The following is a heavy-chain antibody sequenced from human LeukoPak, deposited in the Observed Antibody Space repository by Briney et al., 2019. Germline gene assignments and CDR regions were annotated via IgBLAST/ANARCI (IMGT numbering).Heavy chain of an antibody. V-gene: IGHV3-7*01. CDR1: GFTFSSYW. CDR2: IKQDGSEK. CDR3: ARDGGGHSYRLYFFFDY. Sequence: PGGSLRLSCVVSGFTFSSYWMSGVRQAPGKGLEWVANIKQDGSEKYYVDSVKGRFTISRDNAESSLYLQMNSLRAEDTAVYYCARDGGGHSYRLYFFFDYWGQGSLVTVSS. D-gene: IGHD5-18*01. J-gene: IGHJ4*02.